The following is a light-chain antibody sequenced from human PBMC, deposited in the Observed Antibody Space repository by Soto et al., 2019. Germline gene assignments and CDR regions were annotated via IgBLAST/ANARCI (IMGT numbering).Light chain of an antibody. Sequence: EIVLMQSPGTLSLSQGERATLSCRASQSVSSSYLAWYQQNRGQAPRLLIYGASSRAPGIPDRFGGSGSGTDFTLTISRLEPEDFAVYYCQQYGSSRWTFGQGTKVDIK. V-gene: IGKV3-20*01. J-gene: IGKJ1*01. CDR3: QQYGSSRWT. CDR2: GAS. CDR1: QSVSSSY.